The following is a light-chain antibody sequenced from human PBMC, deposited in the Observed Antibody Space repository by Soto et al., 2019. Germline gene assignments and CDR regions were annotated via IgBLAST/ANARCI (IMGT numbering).Light chain of an antibody. J-gene: IGKJ5*01. CDR3: PQYGSSTHL. CDR2: GAS. Sequence: IVFTQSPDTLSLSPGERTPLSCRASQSVSRNYLAWSPQIPGKAPRPXIYGASSRVPGIPETFYSSGAGTAFTRAISRLELEDFAVDCCPQYGSSTHLFCQGTRLEIK. V-gene: IGKV3-20*01. CDR1: QSVSRNY.